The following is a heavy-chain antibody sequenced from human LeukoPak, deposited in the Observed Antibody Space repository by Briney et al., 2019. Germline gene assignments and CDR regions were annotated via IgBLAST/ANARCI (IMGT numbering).Heavy chain of an antibody. J-gene: IGHJ5*02. CDR3: ARGGNYFRFDP. CDR1: GYTFTNYI. V-gene: IGHV1-18*01. CDR2: ISADNGNT. D-gene: IGHD1-26*01. Sequence: ASVKVSCTASGYTFTNYIITWVRQAPGQGLEWMGWISADNGNTNYAQKLQGRVTMTTDTYTATAYMGERTVRSDDTAVYYCARGGNYFRFDPWGQGTLVTVSS.